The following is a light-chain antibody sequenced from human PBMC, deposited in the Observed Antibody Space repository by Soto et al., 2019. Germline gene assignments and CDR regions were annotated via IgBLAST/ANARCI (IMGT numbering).Light chain of an antibody. CDR2: GAS. Sequence: EIVLTQSPATMSVSPGAIATLSCRASQSVSSYLAWYQQKPGQSPRLLIYGASSRATGIPDRFSGSGSGTDSTLTISRLEPEDSAVYYCQQHGTTFGQGTKVDIK. CDR3: QQHGTT. J-gene: IGKJ1*01. CDR1: QSVSSY. V-gene: IGKV3-20*01.